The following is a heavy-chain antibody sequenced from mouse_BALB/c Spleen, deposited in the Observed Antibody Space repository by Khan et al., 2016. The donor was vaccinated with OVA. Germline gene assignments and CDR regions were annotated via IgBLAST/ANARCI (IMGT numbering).Heavy chain of an antibody. Sequence: QVQLKQSGAELVRPGVSVKISCKGSGYTFTDFSMHWVKRRHAKGLEWIGVISTYYGDSIYNQNFKDKATLTVEKSSSTAYMELARLTSEDSAIYSVARWSGIFRLAYWGQGTLVTVSA. CDR3: ARWSGIFRLAY. CDR2: ISTYYGDS. V-gene: IGHV1S137*01. CDR1: GYTFTDFS. J-gene: IGHJ3*01. D-gene: IGHD1-3*01.